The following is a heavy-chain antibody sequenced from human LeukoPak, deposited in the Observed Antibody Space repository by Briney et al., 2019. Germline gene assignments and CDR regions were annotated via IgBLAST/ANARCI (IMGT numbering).Heavy chain of an antibody. D-gene: IGHD3-22*01. CDR1: GGTFSSYA. J-gene: IGHJ3*02. V-gene: IGHV1-69*13. Sequence: GASVKVSCKASGGTFSSYAISWVRQAPGQGLEWMGGIIPIFGTANYAQKFQGRVTITADESTSTAYMELRSLRSEDTAVYYCASAGSSGYFHDAFDIWGQGTMVTVSS. CDR2: IIPIFGTA. CDR3: ASAGSSGYFHDAFDI.